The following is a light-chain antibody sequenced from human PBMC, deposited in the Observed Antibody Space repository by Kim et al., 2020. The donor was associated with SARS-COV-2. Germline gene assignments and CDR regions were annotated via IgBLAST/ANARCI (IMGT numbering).Light chain of an antibody. J-gene: IGLJ3*02. CDR3: NSRDSSGNLWV. Sequence: SSELTQDPAVSVALGQTVRITCQGDSLRSYYASWYQQKPGQAPVLVIYGKNNRPSGIPDRFSGSSSGNTASLTITGAPAEDEADYYCNSRDSSGNLWVFG. CDR1: SLRSYY. V-gene: IGLV3-19*01. CDR2: GKN.